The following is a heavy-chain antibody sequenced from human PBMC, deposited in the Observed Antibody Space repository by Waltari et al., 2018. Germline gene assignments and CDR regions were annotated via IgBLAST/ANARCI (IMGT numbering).Heavy chain of an antibody. CDR2: IYSTGSTI. Sequence: EVQLLESGGGLVQPGGSLRLSCAASGFTFSSYAMSWVRQAPGKGLEWVSYIYSTGSTIYYADSVKGRFTISRDNAQNSLYLQMNSLRADDTAVYYCARGYRKAFDIWGQGTMVTVSS. D-gene: IGHD5-12*01. CDR1: GFTFSSYA. J-gene: IGHJ3*02. V-gene: IGHV3-48*04. CDR3: ARGYRKAFDI.